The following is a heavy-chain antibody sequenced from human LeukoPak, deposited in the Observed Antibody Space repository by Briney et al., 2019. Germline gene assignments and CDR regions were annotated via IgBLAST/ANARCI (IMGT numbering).Heavy chain of an antibody. V-gene: IGHV4-34*01. Sequence: PSETLSLTCAVYGGSFSGYYWSWIRQPPGKGLEWIGEINHSGSTNYNPSLKSRVTISVDTSKNQFSLKLSSVTAADTAVYYCARDGLTRYCSSTSCYRWFDPWGQGTLVTVSS. D-gene: IGHD2-2*01. CDR1: GGSFSGYY. CDR3: ARDGLTRYCSSTSCYRWFDP. J-gene: IGHJ5*02. CDR2: INHSGST.